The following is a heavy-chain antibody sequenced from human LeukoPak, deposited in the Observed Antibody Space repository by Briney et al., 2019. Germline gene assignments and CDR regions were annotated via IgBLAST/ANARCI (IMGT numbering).Heavy chain of an antibody. D-gene: IGHD5-12*01. V-gene: IGHV1-18*01. CDR3: ARIKPNIVAKWEPGDY. CDR2: ISAYNGNT. Sequence: VASVKVSCKASGYTFTSYDINWARQATGQGLEWMGWISAYNGNTNYAQKLQGRVTMTTDTSTSTAYMELRSLRSDDTAVYYCARIKPNIVAKWEPGDYWGQGTLVTVSS. J-gene: IGHJ4*02. CDR1: GYTFTSYD.